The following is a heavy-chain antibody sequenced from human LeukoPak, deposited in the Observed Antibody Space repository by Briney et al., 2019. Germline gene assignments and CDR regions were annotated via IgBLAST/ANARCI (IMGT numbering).Heavy chain of an antibody. CDR2: IKYDGSEI. CDR1: GFAFSSSW. V-gene: IGHV3-7*01. J-gene: IGHJ5*02. D-gene: IGHD7-27*01. Sequence: PGGSLRLSCAGSGFAFSSSWMFWARQAPGKGLEWVAHIKYDGSEIYYVDSVRGRFTISRDNAKNSLYLYMNSLRADDAAVYYCVKDWGPRGQGTLVTVSS. CDR3: VKDWGP.